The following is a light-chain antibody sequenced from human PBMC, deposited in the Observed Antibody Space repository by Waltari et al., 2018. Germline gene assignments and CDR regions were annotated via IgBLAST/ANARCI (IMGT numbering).Light chain of an antibody. Sequence: DIVMTQPPASLPLSLGERATFNSNSSHSVSYSSDNKNCLAWYQQKPGQPPKLLIYGASTRESGVPDRFSGSGSGTDFSLTISSLQAEDVAVYYCHQYCSMPYTFGQGTKLEIK. CDR2: GAS. J-gene: IGKJ2*01. CDR3: HQYCSMPYT. CDR1: HSVSYSSDNKNC. V-gene: IGKV4-1*01.